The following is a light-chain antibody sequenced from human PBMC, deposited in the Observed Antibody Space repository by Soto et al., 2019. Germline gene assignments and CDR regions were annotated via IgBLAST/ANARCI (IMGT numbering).Light chain of an antibody. Sequence: QSVLTQPPSASGTPGQRVTISCSGTTSNIGSNTVNWYQQLPGTAPKLLIYYNNQRPSGVTDRLSGSKSGTSASLAISGLQSEDEALYYCAAWDDSLEGMVFGGGTTLTVL. CDR3: AAWDDSLEGMV. CDR2: YNN. V-gene: IGLV1-44*01. J-gene: IGLJ3*02. CDR1: TSNIGSNT.